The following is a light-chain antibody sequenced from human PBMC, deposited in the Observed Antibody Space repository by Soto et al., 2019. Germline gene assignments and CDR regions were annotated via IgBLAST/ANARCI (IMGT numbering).Light chain of an antibody. CDR1: QSVSTS. CDR2: RAS. J-gene: IGKJ2*01. Sequence: EIALTQSPATLSVSPGERVTLSCRASQSVSTSLAWYQQKPGQAPRLLIYRASIRATGIAARFSGSGSGTEFTLTIGSLQSEDFAVYYCQQYENWPPRYTFGQGTKLEIK. CDR3: QQYENWPPRYT. V-gene: IGKV3-15*01.